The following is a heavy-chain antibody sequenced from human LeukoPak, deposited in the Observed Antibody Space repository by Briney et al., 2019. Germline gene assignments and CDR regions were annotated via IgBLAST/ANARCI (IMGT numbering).Heavy chain of an antibody. CDR1: GGTFSSYA. Sequence: SVKVSCKASGGTFSSYAISWVRQAPGQGLEWMGRIIPILGIANYAQKFQGRVTITADKSTSTAYMELSSLRSEDTAVYYCARDQYCGGDCYDYWGQGTLVTVSS. CDR3: ARDQYCGGDCYDY. CDR2: IIPILGIA. J-gene: IGHJ4*02. V-gene: IGHV1-69*04. D-gene: IGHD2-21*01.